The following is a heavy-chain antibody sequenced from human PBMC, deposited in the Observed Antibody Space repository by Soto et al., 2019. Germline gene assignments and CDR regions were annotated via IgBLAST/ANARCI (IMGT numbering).Heavy chain of an antibody. CDR2: ISSTGSTI. J-gene: IGHJ4*02. CDR3: ARDRDGYNYYFDY. D-gene: IGHD5-12*01. CDR1: GFIFRDYY. V-gene: IGHV3-11*01. Sequence: QVQLVESGGGLVQPGGSLRLSCAVSGFIFRDYYMSWIRQAPGKGLEWVSYISSTGSTIYYADSVKGRFTISRDNARNALNLQMNSLRAEDTAVYYCARDRDGYNYYFDYWGQGSLVTVSS.